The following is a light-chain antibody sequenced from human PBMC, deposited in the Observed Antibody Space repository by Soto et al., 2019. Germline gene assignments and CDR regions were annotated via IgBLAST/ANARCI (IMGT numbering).Light chain of an antibody. Sequence: EIVMTQSPATLSVSPGERATLSCRASQRVSSNLAWYQQKPGQAPRHLIYGASTRATGIPARFSGSGSETEFTLTISSLQSEDFAVYYCQQYNNWPPWTFGQGTKVEIK. J-gene: IGKJ1*01. CDR3: QQYNNWPPWT. CDR1: QRVSSN. V-gene: IGKV3-15*01. CDR2: GAS.